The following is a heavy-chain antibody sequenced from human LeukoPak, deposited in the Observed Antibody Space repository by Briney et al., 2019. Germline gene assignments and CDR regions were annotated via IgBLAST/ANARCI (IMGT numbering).Heavy chain of an antibody. D-gene: IGHD3-10*01. CDR3: ARVEYYGSGYYYYGMDV. CDR1: GGSISSGSYY. J-gene: IGHJ6*02. V-gene: IGHV4-61*02. CDR2: IYTSGST. Sequence: SQTLSLTCTVSGGSISSGSYYWSWIRQPAGKGLEWIGRIYTSGSTNYNPSLKSRVTISVDTSKNQFSLKLSSVTAADTAVYYCARVEYYGSGYYYYGMDVWGQGTTVTVSS.